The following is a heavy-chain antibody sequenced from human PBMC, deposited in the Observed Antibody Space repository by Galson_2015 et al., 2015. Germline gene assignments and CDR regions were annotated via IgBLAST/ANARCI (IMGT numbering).Heavy chain of an antibody. CDR1: EFTFSSYA. J-gene: IGHJ4*02. D-gene: IGHD2-2*01. CDR2: ISVNSGST. V-gene: IGHV3-23*01. CDR3: AKGRTDCTSTTCLLFDY. Sequence: SLRLSCAASEFTFSSYAMSWVRQAPGKGLEWVSGISVNSGSTYYADSVKGRFTISRDDSKNTLFLQMKTLRADDTAVYYCAKGRTDCTSTTCLLFDYWGRGTLVTVSS.